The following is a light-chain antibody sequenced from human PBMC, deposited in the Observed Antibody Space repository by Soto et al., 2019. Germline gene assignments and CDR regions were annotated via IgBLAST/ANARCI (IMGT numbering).Light chain of an antibody. CDR1: QSVRSNY. CDR3: QRYGSLPPT. V-gene: IGKV3-20*01. CDR2: GAT. J-gene: IGKJ1*01. Sequence: ESVLTQSPGTLSLSPGEGATLSCRASQSVRSNYLAWYQQQPGQAPRLLIYGATSRATGNPDRFSGSGSEKDFTLTISRLEPVDFAVYSCQRYGSLPPTFGQGTKVELQ.